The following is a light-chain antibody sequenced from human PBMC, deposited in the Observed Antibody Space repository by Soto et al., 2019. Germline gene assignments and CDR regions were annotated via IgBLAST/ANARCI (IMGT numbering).Light chain of an antibody. V-gene: IGKV3-15*01. CDR3: QQYNNWPQT. J-gene: IGKJ1*01. CDR1: QSVSSN. CDR2: HAS. Sequence: EIVMTQSPATLSVPPGERATLSCRASQSVSSNLAWYQQKPGQAPRLLIYHASTRATGSPARFSGSGSGTKFTLTISSLQSEDFAVYYCQQYNNWPQTFGQGTK.